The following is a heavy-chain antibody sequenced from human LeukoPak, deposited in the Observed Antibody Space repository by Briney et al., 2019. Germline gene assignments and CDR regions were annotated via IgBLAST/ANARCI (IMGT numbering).Heavy chain of an antibody. CDR2: ISSSSSYI. D-gene: IGHD3-10*01. V-gene: IGHV3-21*01. J-gene: IGHJ4*02. CDR3: ARTSGSGSFYFDY. Sequence: GGSLRLSCAASGFTFSSYSMNWVRQAPGKGLEGVSSISSSSSYIYYADSVKGRFTISRDNAKNSLYLQMNSLRAEDTAVYYCARTSGSGSFYFDYWGQGTLVTVSS. CDR1: GFTFSSYS.